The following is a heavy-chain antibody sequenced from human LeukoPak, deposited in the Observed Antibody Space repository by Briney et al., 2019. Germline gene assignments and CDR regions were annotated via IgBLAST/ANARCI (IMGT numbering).Heavy chain of an antibody. CDR1: GGSISSYY. V-gene: IGHV4-59*01. CDR3: ARDVQLERRADFDY. J-gene: IGHJ4*02. D-gene: IGHD1-1*01. Sequence: SETLSLTCTVSGGSISSYYWSWIRQPPGKGLEWIGYIYYSGSTNYNPSLKSRVTISVDTSKNQFSLKLSSVTAADTAVYYCARDVQLERRADFDYWGQGTLVTVSS. CDR2: IYYSGST.